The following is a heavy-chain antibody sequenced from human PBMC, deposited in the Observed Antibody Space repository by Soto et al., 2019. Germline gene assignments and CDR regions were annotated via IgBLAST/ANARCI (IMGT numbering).Heavy chain of an antibody. CDR3: ARGAGYYAILTGNRGFDP. CDR1: GGSISSYY. Sequence: LSLTCTVSGGSISSYYWSWIRQPPGKGLEWIGYIYYSGSTNYNPSLKSRVTISVDTSKNQFSLKLSSVAAPDTAVYYCARGAGYYAILTGNRGFDPWGQGTLVTVSS. V-gene: IGHV4-59*01. J-gene: IGHJ5*02. D-gene: IGHD3-9*01. CDR2: IYYSGST.